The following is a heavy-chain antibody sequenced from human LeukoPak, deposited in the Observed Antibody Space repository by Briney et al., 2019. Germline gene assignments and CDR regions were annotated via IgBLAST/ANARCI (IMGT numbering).Heavy chain of an antibody. CDR2: IFHTGST. CDR3: ARDLRAFDI. J-gene: IGHJ3*02. CDR1: GGSISNYY. V-gene: IGHV4-59*01. Sequence: PSETLSLTCSVSGGSISNYYWSWIRQPPGKGLEWIGYIFHTGSTNYNPSLRSRVTISVDTSKNQFSLKLSSVTAADTAVYYCARDLRAFDIWGQGTMVTVSS.